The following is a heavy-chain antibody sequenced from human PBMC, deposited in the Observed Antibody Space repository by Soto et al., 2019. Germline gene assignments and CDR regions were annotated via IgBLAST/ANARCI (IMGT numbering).Heavy chain of an antibody. Sequence: SVKVSCKASGGTFSSYAISWVRQAPGQGLEWMGGIIPIFGTANYAQKFQGRVTITADESTSTAYMELSSLRSEDTAVYYCAAPSGYYDSSGYREFDYWGQGTLVTVS. CDR2: IIPIFGTA. CDR3: AAPSGYYDSSGYREFDY. J-gene: IGHJ4*02. D-gene: IGHD3-22*01. V-gene: IGHV1-69*13. CDR1: GGTFSSYA.